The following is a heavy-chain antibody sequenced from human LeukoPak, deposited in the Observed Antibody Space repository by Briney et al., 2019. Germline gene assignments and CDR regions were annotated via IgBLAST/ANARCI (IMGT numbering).Heavy chain of an antibody. CDR3: AREGAGIMVRGVILDY. CDR1: GFTLSNYE. CDR2: ISSSGSTI. Sequence: GGSLRLSCAASGFTLSNYEMNWVRQAPGKGLEWLSYISSSGSTIYYADSVKGRFTVSRDNAKNSLYLQMNSLGAEDMALYYCAREGAGIMVRGVILDYWGQGALVTVSS. J-gene: IGHJ4*02. D-gene: IGHD3-10*01. V-gene: IGHV3-48*03.